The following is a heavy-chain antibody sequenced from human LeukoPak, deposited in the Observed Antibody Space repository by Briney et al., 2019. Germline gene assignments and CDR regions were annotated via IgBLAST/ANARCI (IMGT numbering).Heavy chain of an antibody. D-gene: IGHD3-10*01. CDR3: ARESMVRGITDY. V-gene: IGHV3-21*01. Sequence: GGSLRLSCAASGFTFSSYTVNWVRQAPGKGLEWVSSISSSSSYIYYADSVKGRFTISRDNAKNSLYLQINSLRAEDTAVYYCARESMVRGITDYWGQGTLVTVSS. CDR2: ISSSSSYI. CDR1: GFTFSSYT. J-gene: IGHJ4*02.